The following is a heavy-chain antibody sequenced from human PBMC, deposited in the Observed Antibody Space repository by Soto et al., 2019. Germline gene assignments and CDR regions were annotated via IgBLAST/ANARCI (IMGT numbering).Heavy chain of an antibody. Sequence: QVQLVQSGAEVKKPGASVKVSCEASGYSFIDYYIHWVRQAPGRGFEWMGRISPKSGGTNYAKKFEGRVTLTWDTSLNTAYMELSSLKSDDTAVYYCARPPGYISDWYYFDLWGQGTRVTVSS. CDR3: ARPPGYISDWYYFDL. CDR2: ISPKSGGT. D-gene: IGHD3-9*01. CDR1: GYSFIDYY. V-gene: IGHV1-2*02. J-gene: IGHJ4*02.